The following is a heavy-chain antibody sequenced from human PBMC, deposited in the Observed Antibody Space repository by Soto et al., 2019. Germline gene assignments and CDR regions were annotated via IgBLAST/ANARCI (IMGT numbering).Heavy chain of an antibody. CDR2: MYYSGST. CDR3: ARHNYGVDV. Sequence: SETLSLTCSVSGGSISSSDHYWGWIRQPPGRGLEWIGSMYYSGSTYYNPPLESRVTISIDASKNQFSLKLSSVTAADTAVYYCARHNYGVDVWGQGTTVTVSS. V-gene: IGHV4-39*01. J-gene: IGHJ6*02. CDR1: GGSISSSDHY.